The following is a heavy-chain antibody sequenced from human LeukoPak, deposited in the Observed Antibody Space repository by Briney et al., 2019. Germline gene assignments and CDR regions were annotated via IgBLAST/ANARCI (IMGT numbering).Heavy chain of an antibody. D-gene: IGHD3-9*01. V-gene: IGHV1-2*02. Sequence: ASVKVSCKASGYTFTGYYMHWVRQAPGQGLEWMGWINPNSGGTNYAQKFQGRVTMTRDTSISTAYMELSRLRSDDTAVYYCARVYYDILTGYLKGYMDVWGKGTTVTVSS. CDR2: INPNSGGT. CDR1: GYTFTGYY. J-gene: IGHJ6*03. CDR3: ARVYYDILTGYLKGYMDV.